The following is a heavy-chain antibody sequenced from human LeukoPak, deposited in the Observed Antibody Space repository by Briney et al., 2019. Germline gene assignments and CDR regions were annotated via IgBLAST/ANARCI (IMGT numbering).Heavy chain of an antibody. CDR3: ARGLYSLDAFDI. V-gene: IGHV3-7*03. CDR1: GFTLSSYW. Sequence: GGSLRLSCAASGFTLSSYWMSSVRQAPGKGLEWVANIKQDGSEKYYVDSVKGRFTISRDNAKNSLYLQMNRLRAEDTAVYYCARGLYSLDAFDIWGQGTMVTVSS. D-gene: IGHD6-13*01. CDR2: IKQDGSEK. J-gene: IGHJ3*02.